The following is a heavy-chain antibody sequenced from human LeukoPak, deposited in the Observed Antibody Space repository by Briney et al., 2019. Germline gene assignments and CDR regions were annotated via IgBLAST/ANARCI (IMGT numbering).Heavy chain of an antibody. Sequence: GGSLRLSCAASAFTFSSYGMSWVRQAPGKGLEWVSYISSSSSTIYYADSVKGRFTISRDNAKNSLYLQMNSLRAEDTAVYYCAREYSSGWYHWFDPWGQGTLVTVSS. CDR3: AREYSSGWYHWFDP. CDR2: ISSSSSTI. CDR1: AFTFSSYG. V-gene: IGHV3-48*01. D-gene: IGHD6-19*01. J-gene: IGHJ5*02.